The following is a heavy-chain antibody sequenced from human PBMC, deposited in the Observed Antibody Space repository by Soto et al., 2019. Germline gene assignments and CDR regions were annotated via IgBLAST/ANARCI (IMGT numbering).Heavy chain of an antibody. V-gene: IGHV4-38-2*01. CDR1: GYSISSGNY. Sequence: SETLSLTCAVSGYSISSGNYWAWIRQPPGRGLEWIGSLYHIGSTHYNTSLKSRVTISVDTSKNHCSLELSSVTAADTAIYYCRSSTSCYDESCVDVWGQGTMVTVS. J-gene: IGHJ6*02. CDR3: RSSTSCYDESCVDV. D-gene: IGHD2-2*01. CDR2: LYHIGST.